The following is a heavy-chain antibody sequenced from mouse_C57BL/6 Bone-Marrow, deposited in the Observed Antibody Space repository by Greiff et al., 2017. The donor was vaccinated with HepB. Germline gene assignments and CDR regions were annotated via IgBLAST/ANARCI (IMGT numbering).Heavy chain of an antibody. V-gene: IGHV1-55*01. J-gene: IGHJ3*01. CDR2: IYPGSGST. CDR1: GYTFTSYW. Sequence: VQLQQPGAELVKPGASVKMSCKASGYTFTSYWITWVKQRPGQGLEWIGDIYPGSGSTNYNEKFKSKATLTVDTSSSTAYMQLSSLTSEDSAVYYCARKNYGSPWFAYWGQGTLVTVSA. D-gene: IGHD1-1*01. CDR3: ARKNYGSPWFAY.